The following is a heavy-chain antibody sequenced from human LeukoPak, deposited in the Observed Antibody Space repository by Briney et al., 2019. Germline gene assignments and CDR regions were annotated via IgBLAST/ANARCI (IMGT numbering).Heavy chain of an antibody. CDR1: GGSITSDSYY. Sequence: PSETLSLTCAVSGGSITSDSYYWGWIRQPPGKGLEWIGSIYYSGSTYYNPSLKSRVTISVDTSKNQISLKLSSVTVVDTAVYYCARLWSGYRPPDYWGQGTLDTVSS. CDR2: IYYSGST. CDR3: ARLWSGYRPPDY. D-gene: IGHD3-3*01. J-gene: IGHJ4*02. V-gene: IGHV4-39*01.